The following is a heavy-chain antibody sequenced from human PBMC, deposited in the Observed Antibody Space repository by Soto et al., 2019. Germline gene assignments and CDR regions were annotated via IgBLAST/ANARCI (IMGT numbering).Heavy chain of an antibody. V-gene: IGHV3-21*06. D-gene: IGHD5-12*01. Sequence: PGRYLRLSSAASEMTFRNYSMNWVRQAPGKGLEWGSSISSGGGYIYYADSGKGRFTISRDNAKNSLFLQMTSLRAEDTAVYYCATSGVATGCAFWGKGTLVTVPS. CDR3: ATSGVATGCAF. CDR2: ISSGGGYI. CDR1: EMTFRNYS. J-gene: IGHJ4*02.